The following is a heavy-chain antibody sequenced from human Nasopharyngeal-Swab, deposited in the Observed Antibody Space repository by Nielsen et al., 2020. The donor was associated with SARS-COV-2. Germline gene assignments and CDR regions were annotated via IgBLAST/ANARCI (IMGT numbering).Heavy chain of an antibody. Sequence: GGSLRLSCAVSGFTIDDYDMHWVRQAPGKGLEWVSGISWHSGSIGYADSVKGRFTISRDNAKNSLYLQMNSLRAEDTALYYCAKDFYYDSSGPPSVQHWGQGTLVTVSS. J-gene: IGHJ1*01. CDR2: ISWHSGSI. V-gene: IGHV3-9*01. CDR3: AKDFYYDSSGPPSVQH. CDR1: GFTIDDYD. D-gene: IGHD3-22*01.